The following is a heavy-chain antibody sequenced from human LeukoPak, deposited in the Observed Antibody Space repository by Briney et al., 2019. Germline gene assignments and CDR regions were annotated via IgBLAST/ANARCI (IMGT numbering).Heavy chain of an antibody. D-gene: IGHD6-13*01. J-gene: IGHJ4*02. CDR3: ARVDRYSSSFSQPPLYYFDY. CDR2: IYYSGST. V-gene: IGHV4-31*03. Sequence: PSETLSLTCTVSGGSISSGGYYWSWIRQHPGKGLEWIGYIYYSGSTYYNPSLKSRVTISVDTSKNQFSLKLSSVTAADTAVYYCARVDRYSSSFSQPPLYYFDYWGQGTLVTVSS. CDR1: GGSISSGGYY.